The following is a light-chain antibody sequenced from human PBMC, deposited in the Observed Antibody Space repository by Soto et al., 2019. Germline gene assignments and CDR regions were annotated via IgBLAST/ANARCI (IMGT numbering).Light chain of an antibody. V-gene: IGLV2-11*01. J-gene: IGLJ1*01. CDR2: DVS. CDR1: SSDVGGYNY. Sequence: QSVLTQPRSVSGSPGQSVTISCTGTSSDVGGYNYVSWYQQHPGKAPNLMIYDVSKRPSGVPDRFSGSKSGNTASLTISGLQAEDEADYYCCSYAGSYSYVLGTGTKVTVL. CDR3: CSYAGSYSYV.